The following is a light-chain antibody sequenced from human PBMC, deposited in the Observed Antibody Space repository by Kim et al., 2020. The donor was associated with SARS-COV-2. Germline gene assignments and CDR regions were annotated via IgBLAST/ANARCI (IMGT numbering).Light chain of an antibody. CDR1: QSVGTD. CDR2: GAF. CDR3: QQYKSWPPFT. J-gene: IGKJ5*01. V-gene: IGKV3-15*01. Sequence: APGRSATPSCRASQSVGTDVAWYQQKPGQAPRLLIYGAFTKVTGIPGRFSGSGSGTEFTLSISSLQSEDFAVYYCQQYKSWPPFTFGQGTRLEIK.